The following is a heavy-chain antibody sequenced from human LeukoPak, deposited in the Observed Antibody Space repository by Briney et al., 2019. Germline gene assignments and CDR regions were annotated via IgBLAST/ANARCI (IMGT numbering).Heavy chain of an antibody. J-gene: IGHJ3*02. V-gene: IGHV3-64*01. CDR3: ARGSSSWYLDAFDI. CDR1: GFTFSSYA. Sequence: PGGSLRLSCAASGFTFSSYAMHWVRQAPGKGLEYVSAISSNGGSTYYANSVKGRFTISRDNSKNTLYLQMGSLRAEDMAVYYCARGSSSWYLDAFDIWGQGTMVTVSS. CDR2: ISSNGGST. D-gene: IGHD6-13*01.